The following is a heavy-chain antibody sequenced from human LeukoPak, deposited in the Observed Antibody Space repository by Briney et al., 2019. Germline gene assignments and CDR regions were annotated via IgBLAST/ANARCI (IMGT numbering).Heavy chain of an antibody. CDR2: INPNSGGT. CDR1: GYTFTGYY. Sequence: ASVKVSCKASGYTFTGYYMHWVRQAPGQGLEWMGWINPNSGGTNYAQKLQGRVTMTTDTSTSTAYMERRSLRSDDTAVYYCARDWGYNWNDGGGGFDYWGHGTLVTVPS. J-gene: IGHJ4*01. D-gene: IGHD1-20*01. V-gene: IGHV1-2*02. CDR3: ARDWGYNWNDGGGGFDY.